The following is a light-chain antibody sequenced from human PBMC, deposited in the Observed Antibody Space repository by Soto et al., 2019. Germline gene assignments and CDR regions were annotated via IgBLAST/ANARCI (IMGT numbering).Light chain of an antibody. Sequence: QPVLAQPPSVSGAPGQRITISCSGTRSNIGSAYDVHWYQQFPGAAPKLLIFETYNRVSGVPDRFSASRSGSSAYLVITGLQADDEADYYCQSFDGCLGDSILFGRGTKLTVL. CDR2: ETY. CDR1: RSNIGSAYD. CDR3: QSFDGCLGDSIL. J-gene: IGLJ2*01. V-gene: IGLV1-40*01.